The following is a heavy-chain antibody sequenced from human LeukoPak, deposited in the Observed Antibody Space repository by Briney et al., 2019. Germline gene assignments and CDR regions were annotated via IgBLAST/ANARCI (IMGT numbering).Heavy chain of an antibody. V-gene: IGHV3-21*01. Sequence: GGSLRLSCAASGFTFSSYSMNWVRQAPGKGLEWVSSISSSSSYIYYADSVKGRFTISRDNAKNSLYLQMNSLRAEDTAVYYCARDIVVVPAAPTDYYYGMDVWGQGTTVTVSS. CDR3: ARDIVVVPAAPTDYYYGMDV. CDR2: ISSSSSYI. J-gene: IGHJ6*02. CDR1: GFTFSSYS. D-gene: IGHD2-2*01.